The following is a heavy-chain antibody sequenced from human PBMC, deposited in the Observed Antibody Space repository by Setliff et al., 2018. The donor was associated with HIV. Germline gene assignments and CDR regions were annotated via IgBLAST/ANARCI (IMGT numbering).Heavy chain of an antibody. CDR1: GFTFDDHT. Sequence: GGSLRLSCAASGFTFDDHTMHWVRHAPGKGLELVSGISWNSGSIGYGDSVKGRFTISRDNAKNSLYLEMNSLRAEDTALYYCAKDISGGNYGMDVWGQGTTVTVSS. D-gene: IGHD5-12*01. V-gene: IGHV3-9*01. J-gene: IGHJ6*02. CDR3: AKDISGGNYGMDV. CDR2: ISWNSGSI.